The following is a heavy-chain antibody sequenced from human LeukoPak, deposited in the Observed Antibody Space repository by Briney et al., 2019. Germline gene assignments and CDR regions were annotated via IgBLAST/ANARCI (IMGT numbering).Heavy chain of an antibody. D-gene: IGHD5/OR15-5a*01. CDR1: GFTLSSYA. CDR2: IGGSAGST. V-gene: IGHV3-23*01. Sequence: GGSLRLSCAASGFTLSSYAMTCVRQAPGKGREGGSTIGGSAGSTYYADSVKGRFTISRDNSKNTLYLQMNSLTAEDTAVYYCSKDAFQDISVYYSPFDSWGQGTLVTVSS. CDR3: SKDAFQDISVYYSPFDS. J-gene: IGHJ4*02.